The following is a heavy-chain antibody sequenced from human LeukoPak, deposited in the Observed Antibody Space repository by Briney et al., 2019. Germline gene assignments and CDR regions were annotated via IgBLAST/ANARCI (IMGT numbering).Heavy chain of an antibody. D-gene: IGHD3-16*02. V-gene: IGHV4-4*02. CDR1: GDSISNNW. CDR2: IFHRGIP. J-gene: IGHJ6*04. CDR3: ARVMGASWFFHLDV. Sequence: PSETLSLTCAVSGDSISNNWWSWVRQSPGKGLEWIGEIFHRGIPNYNPSLKSRVTMSIDKSNNQLFLKLHSVTAADTAVYYCARVMGASWFFHLDVWGKGTTVTVSP.